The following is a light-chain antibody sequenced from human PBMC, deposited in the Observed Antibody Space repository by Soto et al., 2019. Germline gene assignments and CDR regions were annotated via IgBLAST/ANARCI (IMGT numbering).Light chain of an antibody. J-gene: IGLJ1*01. V-gene: IGLV2-11*01. CDR1: SSDVGGYNY. Sequence: QSVLTQPRSVSGSPGQPVTISCTGTSSDVGGYNYVSWYQEQPCKSPKLMIYDVSKRPSGVPERFSGSRSGNTASPTISGLQAEDEADYYCCSYAGSYSHAFGTGTKVTVL. CDR3: CSYAGSYSHA. CDR2: DVS.